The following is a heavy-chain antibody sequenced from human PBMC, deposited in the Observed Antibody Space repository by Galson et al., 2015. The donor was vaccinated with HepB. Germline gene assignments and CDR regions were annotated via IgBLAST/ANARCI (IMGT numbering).Heavy chain of an antibody. V-gene: IGHV3-53*01. Sequence: SLRLSCAASGFTVSDTYMSWVRQAPGKGLEWVSIIYNGGSTYYADSVKGRFTIPRDNSKNTLYLQMNSLRAEDTAVYYCARLSAVVFYGMDVWGQGTTVTVSS. CDR3: ARLSAVVFYGMDV. D-gene: IGHD6-19*01. J-gene: IGHJ6*02. CDR2: IYNGGST. CDR1: GFTVSDTY.